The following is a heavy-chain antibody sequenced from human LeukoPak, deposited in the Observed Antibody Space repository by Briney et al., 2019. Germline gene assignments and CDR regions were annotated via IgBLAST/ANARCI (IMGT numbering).Heavy chain of an antibody. V-gene: IGHV3-7*03. CDR2: IKQDGSEK. CDR3: ARNNRVVTHGGMDV. Sequence: GGSLRLPCAASGFTFSSYWMSWVRQAPGKALEWVANIKQDGSEKYYVDSVKGRFDISRDNAKNSLYLQMNSLRAEDTAVYYCARNNRVVTHGGMDVWGQGTTVTVSS. D-gene: IGHD4-23*01. J-gene: IGHJ6*02. CDR1: GFTFSSYW.